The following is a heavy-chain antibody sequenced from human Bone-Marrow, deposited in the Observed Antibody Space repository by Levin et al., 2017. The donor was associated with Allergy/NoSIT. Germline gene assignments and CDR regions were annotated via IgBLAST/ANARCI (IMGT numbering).Heavy chain of an antibody. CDR3: ALPRGGYSSSWPGLPNWFDP. V-gene: IGHV1-24*01. Sequence: GGSLRLSCKVSGYTLTELSMHWVRQAPGKGLEWMGGFDPEDGETIYAQKFQGRVTMTEDTSTDTAYMELSSLRSEDTAVYYCALPRGGYSSSWPGLPNWFDPWGQGTLVTVSS. J-gene: IGHJ5*02. D-gene: IGHD6-13*01. CDR2: FDPEDGET. CDR1: GYTLTELS.